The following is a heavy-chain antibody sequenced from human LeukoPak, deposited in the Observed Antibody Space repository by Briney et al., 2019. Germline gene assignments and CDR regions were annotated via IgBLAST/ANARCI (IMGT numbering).Heavy chain of an antibody. CDR1: GFTFDDYG. V-gene: IGHV3-53*01. CDR3: ARARLLFHDYGDYGSLPFDY. J-gene: IGHJ4*02. D-gene: IGHD4-17*01. CDR2: IYSGGST. Sequence: PGGSLRLSCAASGFTFDDYGMSWVRQAPGKGLEWVSVIYSGGSTYYADSVKGRFTISRDNSKNTLYLQMNSLRAEDTAVYYCARARLLFHDYGDYGSLPFDYWGQGTLVTVSS.